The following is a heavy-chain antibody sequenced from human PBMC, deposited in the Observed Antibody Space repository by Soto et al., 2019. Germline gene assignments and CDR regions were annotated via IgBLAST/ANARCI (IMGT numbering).Heavy chain of an antibody. CDR2: ISWNSGSI. D-gene: IGHD3-16*02. CDR1: GFTFDDYA. J-gene: IGHJ6*02. CDR3: AKDPLRFRGVIPGMDV. V-gene: IGHV3-9*01. Sequence: GGSLRLSCAASGFTFDDYAMHWVRQAPGKGLEWVSGISWNSGSIGYADSVKGRFTISRDNAKNSLYLQMNSLRAEDTALYYCAKDPLRFRGVIPGMDVWGQGTTVTVSS.